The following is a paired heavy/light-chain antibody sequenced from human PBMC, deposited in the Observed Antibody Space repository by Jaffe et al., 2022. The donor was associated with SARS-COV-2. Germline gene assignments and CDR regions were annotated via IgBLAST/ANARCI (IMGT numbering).Light chain of an antibody. J-gene: IGLJ1*01. CDR2: EVS. Sequence: QSALTQPASVSGSPGQSVTISCTGTSSDIGSYNYVCWYQHHPGKAPKLMIYEVSNRPSGVPDRFSGSKSGNTASLIISGLQAEDEADYYCSSYTSSDIYVFGTGTKVTVL. V-gene: IGLV2-14*01. CDR1: SSDIGSYNY. CDR3: SSYTSSDIYV.
Heavy chain of an antibody. CDR1: DGSISSDYW. J-gene: IGHJ4*02. D-gene: IGHD1-26*01. Sequence: QVQLQESGPGLVKPSGTLSLTCAVSDGSISSDYWWSWVRQAPGKGLEWIGEISHSGTTKNIPSLKSRVTMSLDKSKNQFSLKLDSVTAADTAVYFCARGSHFRWHNWGQGALVTVSS. CDR3: ARGSHFRWHN. CDR2: ISHSGTT. V-gene: IGHV4-4*02.